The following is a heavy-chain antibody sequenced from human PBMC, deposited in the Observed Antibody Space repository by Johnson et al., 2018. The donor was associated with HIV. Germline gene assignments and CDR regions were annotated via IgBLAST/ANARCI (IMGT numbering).Heavy chain of an antibody. CDR1: GFTFSSYD. D-gene: IGHD1-26*01. J-gene: IGHJ3*02. Sequence: QMLLVESGGGVVQPGRSLRLSCAASGFTFSSYDMHWVRQAPGKGLEWVAVISYDGSNKYYADSVKGRFTIFRDNSKNTLYLQMGSLRAEDMAVYYCARDSDKWELRPGAFDIWGQGTMVTVSS. CDR2: ISYDGSNK. CDR3: ARDSDKWELRPGAFDI. V-gene: IGHV3-30*14.